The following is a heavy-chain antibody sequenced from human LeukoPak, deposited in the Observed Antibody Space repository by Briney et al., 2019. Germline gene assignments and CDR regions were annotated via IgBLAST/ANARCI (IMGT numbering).Heavy chain of an antibody. CDR3: ARGIYGPYYFDY. D-gene: IGHD3-16*01. CDR1: GGSISSYY. V-gene: IGHV4-59*08. J-gene: IGHJ4*02. CDR2: IYYNGDT. Sequence: SETLSLTCTVSGGSISSYYWSWIRQPPGKGLEWIGYIYYNGDTDYNPSLQSRVTISVDTSKNQFSLNLNSVTAADTAVYYCARGIYGPYYFDYWGQGTLVTVSS.